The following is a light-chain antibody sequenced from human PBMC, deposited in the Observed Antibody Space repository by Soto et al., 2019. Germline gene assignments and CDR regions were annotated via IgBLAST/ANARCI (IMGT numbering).Light chain of an antibody. J-gene: IGLJ1*01. CDR2: ANT. Sequence: QPVLTQPPSVSGAPGQRVTISCTGSSSNIGPTYDVHWYQQLPGTAPKLLIYANTNRPSVVPDRFSGSKSGTSASLAITGLQAEDEADYFCQSYDSSLSGYVFGTGTKLTVL. V-gene: IGLV1-40*01. CDR3: QSYDSSLSGYV. CDR1: SSNIGPTYD.